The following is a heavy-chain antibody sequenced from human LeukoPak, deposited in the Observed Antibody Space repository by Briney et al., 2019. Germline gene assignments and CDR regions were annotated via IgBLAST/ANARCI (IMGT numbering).Heavy chain of an antibody. CDR3: AKGYCSSTSCYGGWWFDS. CDR1: GFTFSDYY. CDR2: ISSSGSTI. J-gene: IGHJ5*01. D-gene: IGHD2-2*01. V-gene: IGHV3-11*01. Sequence: GGSLRLSCAASGFTFSDYYMSWIRQAPGKGLEWVSYISSSGSTIYYADSVKGRFTISRDNAKNSLYLQMNSLRAEDTAVYYCAKGYCSSTSCYGGWWFDSWGQGTQVTVSS.